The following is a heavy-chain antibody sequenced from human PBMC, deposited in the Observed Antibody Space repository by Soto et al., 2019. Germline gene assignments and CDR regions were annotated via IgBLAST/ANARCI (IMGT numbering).Heavy chain of an antibody. Sequence: QVQLVQSGAEVKKPGASVKVSCKASGYTFTSYGINWVRQAPGQGLEWMGWISAYNGNTNYAQKLQGRVTMTTDTSXXXAXXXLXXXXSXDTAVYYXARGTTVETGSYWGQGTLVTVSS. CDR1: GYTFTSYG. CDR3: ARGTTVETGSY. J-gene: IGHJ4*02. V-gene: IGHV1-18*01. CDR2: ISAYNGNT. D-gene: IGHD4-17*01.